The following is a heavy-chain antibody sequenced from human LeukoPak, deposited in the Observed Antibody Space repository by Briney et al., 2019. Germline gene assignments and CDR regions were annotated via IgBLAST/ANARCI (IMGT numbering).Heavy chain of an antibody. V-gene: IGHV3-30*02. CDR1: GFTFSSYG. J-gene: IGHJ6*03. CDR3: ARPHCSSTSCSGLYYYYMDV. CDR2: IRYDGSNK. D-gene: IGHD2-2*01. Sequence: GGSLRLSCAASGFTFSSYGMHWVRQAPGKGLEWVAFIRYDGSNKYYADSVKGRFTISRDNSKNTLYLQMNSLRAEDTAVYYCARPHCSSTSCSGLYYYYMDVWGKGTTVTVSS.